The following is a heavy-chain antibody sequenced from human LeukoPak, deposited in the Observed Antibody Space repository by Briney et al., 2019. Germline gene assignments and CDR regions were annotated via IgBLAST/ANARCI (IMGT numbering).Heavy chain of an antibody. V-gene: IGHV3-9*01. D-gene: IGHD3-22*01. Sequence: GRSLRLSCVASGFTFDDYAMHWVRQAPGKGLEWVAGINWNSVSAVYADSLKGRLTISRDNAKNSLFLQMNSLKTEDTAFCYCAKGARSSSGYTTDWGQGILVTVSS. CDR2: INWNSVSA. CDR3: AKGARSSSGYTTD. J-gene: IGHJ4*02. CDR1: GFTFDDYA.